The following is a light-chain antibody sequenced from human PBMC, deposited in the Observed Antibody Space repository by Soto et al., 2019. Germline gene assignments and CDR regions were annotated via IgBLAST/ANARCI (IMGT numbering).Light chain of an antibody. Sequence: EIVMTQSPATLSVSPGERATLSCRASQRVSTYLAWFQQKPGQAPRLLIYGASTRATGVPARFSGSGSGTEDTPTISSLQSEDFAVYYCQQYDNWPPYTFGQGTKLEIK. CDR1: QRVSTY. CDR2: GAS. V-gene: IGKV3-15*01. CDR3: QQYDNWPPYT. J-gene: IGKJ2*01.